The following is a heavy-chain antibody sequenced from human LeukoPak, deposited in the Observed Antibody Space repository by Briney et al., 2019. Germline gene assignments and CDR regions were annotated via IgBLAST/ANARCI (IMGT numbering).Heavy chain of an antibody. V-gene: IGHV4-59*01. CDR2: IYYSGST. J-gene: IGHJ4*02. CDR1: GSSISGYY. Sequence: ASETLSLTCTVSGSSISGYYWSWIRQPPGKGLEWIGYIYYSGSTNYNPSLKSRVTISVDTSKNQFSLKLSSVTAADTAVYYCARVYGSGSYYRYFDYWGQGTLVTVSS. CDR3: ARVYGSGSYYRYFDY. D-gene: IGHD3-10*01.